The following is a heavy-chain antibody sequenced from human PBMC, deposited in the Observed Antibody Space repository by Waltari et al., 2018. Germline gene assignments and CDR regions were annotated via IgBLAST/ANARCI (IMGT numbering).Heavy chain of an antibody. V-gene: IGHV3-53*01. J-gene: IGHJ3*02. CDR2: IYSGGST. D-gene: IGHD1-26*01. Sequence: EVQLVESGGGLIQPGGSLRLSCAASGFTVSTNYMSWVRQAPGKGLEWVSIIYSGGSTYYGDSVKGRFSSSRDKSKNTLYLQMNSLRAEDTAVYYCARLPVGVKDDAFDIWGQGTMVTVSS. CDR3: ARLPVGVKDDAFDI. CDR1: GFTVSTNY.